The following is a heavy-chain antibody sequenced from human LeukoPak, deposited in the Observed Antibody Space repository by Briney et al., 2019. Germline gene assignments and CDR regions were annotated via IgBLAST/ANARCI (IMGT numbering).Heavy chain of an antibody. CDR3: AHRPHYSGSGSYSFQH. V-gene: IGHV2-5*02. Sequence: SGPTLVKPTQTLTLTCTFSGFSLSTSGVGGGWIRQPPGKALEWLAFIFWDDDKRYSPSLKSRLTITKDTSKNQVVLTMTNLDPVDTATYYCAHRPHYSGSGSYSFQHWGQGTLVTVSS. D-gene: IGHD3-10*01. CDR1: GFSLSTSGVG. CDR2: IFWDDDK. J-gene: IGHJ1*01.